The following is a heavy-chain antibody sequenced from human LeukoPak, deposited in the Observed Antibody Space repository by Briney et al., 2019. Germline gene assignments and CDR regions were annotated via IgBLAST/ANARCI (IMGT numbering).Heavy chain of an antibody. V-gene: IGHV1-18*03. CDR2: ITGYDANT. J-gene: IGHJ4*02. Sequence: ASVKVSCKTSGYTLINYAISWVRQAPGQGLEWLGWITGYDANTKYAQKIQGRVTMTIDMSTSTAYMELRSLRSDDMAVYYCARDDPAYDRRGYYYYWGQGSLVTVSS. CDR1: GYTLINYA. D-gene: IGHD3-22*01. CDR3: ARDDPAYDRRGYYYY.